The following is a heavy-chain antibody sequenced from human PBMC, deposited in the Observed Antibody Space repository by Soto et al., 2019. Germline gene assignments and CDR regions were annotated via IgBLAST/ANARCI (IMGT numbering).Heavy chain of an antibody. CDR1: GFVFRDFG. J-gene: IGHJ6*02. CDR2: ITYDGTYA. D-gene: IGHD2-15*01. Sequence: QVQLVESGGGVVQSGKSLRLSCVASGFVFRDFGMHWVRQAPGQGLEWVALITYDGTYAHYPSVVQGRFTISRDDDRDTVSLQMDSLRPEDSGIYYCAKARGANNWANYYGLDVRGQGTTVTVSS. V-gene: IGHV3-30*18. CDR3: AKARGANNWANYYGLDV.